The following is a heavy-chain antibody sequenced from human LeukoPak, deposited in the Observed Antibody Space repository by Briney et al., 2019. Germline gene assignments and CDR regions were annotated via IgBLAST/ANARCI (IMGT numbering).Heavy chain of an antibody. D-gene: IGHD3-10*01. J-gene: IGHJ4*02. CDR1: GFPFGNYA. CDR3: AKSLYGSGSGDY. CDR2: ISSSAASK. V-gene: IGHV3-23*01. Sequence: PGGSLRLSCAASGFPFGNYAMSWVRQAPGKGLEWVSAISSSAASKFYAESVKGRFTISRDNPRNTLYLQMNSLRAADTAFYYCAKSLYGSGSGDYWGQGTLVTVSP.